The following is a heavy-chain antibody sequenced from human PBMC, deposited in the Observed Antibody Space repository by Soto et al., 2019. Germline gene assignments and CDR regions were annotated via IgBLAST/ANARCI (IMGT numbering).Heavy chain of an antibody. CDR3: ARDDPLNYYDGTYSYYAMDV. CDR2: IIPVFKAT. V-gene: IGHV1-69*01. CDR1: GGTFSSQA. J-gene: IGHJ6*02. Sequence: QVQLVQSGAEVKKPGSSVKVSCKASGGTFSSQAISWVRQAPGQGLEWMGGIIPVFKATNYAQKFQGRVTITADDSTSTAYMDLYSLRSEDTAVYYCARDDPLNYYDGTYSYYAMDVWGQGTTVTVSS. D-gene: IGHD3-22*01.